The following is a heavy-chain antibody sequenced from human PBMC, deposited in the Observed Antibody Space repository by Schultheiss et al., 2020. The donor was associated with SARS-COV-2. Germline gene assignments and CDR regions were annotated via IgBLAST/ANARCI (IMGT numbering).Heavy chain of an antibody. CDR2: IYYSGST. Sequence: SQTLSLTCAVYGGSFSGYYWSWIRQPPGKGLEWIGYIYYSGSTNYNPSLKSRVTISVDTSKNQFSLKLSSVTAADTAVYYCARAAAGTPHAFDIWGQGTMVTVSS. J-gene: IGHJ3*02. CDR3: ARAAAGTPHAFDI. V-gene: IGHV4-34*11. CDR1: GGSFSGYY. D-gene: IGHD6-13*01.